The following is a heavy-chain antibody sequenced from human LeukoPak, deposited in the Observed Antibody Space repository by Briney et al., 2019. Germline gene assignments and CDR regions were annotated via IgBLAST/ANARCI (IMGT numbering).Heavy chain of an antibody. CDR3: AGDQGGGDSYFDY. V-gene: IGHV3-74*01. CDR1: GFTFSSYW. Sequence: GGSLRLSCAASGFTFSSYWMHWVRHAPGKGLVWVSRIKSDGSGTTYADSVKGRFTISRDNAKNTLYLQMNSLRAEDTAVYYCAGDQGGGDSYFDYWGQGTLVTVSS. D-gene: IGHD2-21*02. CDR2: IKSDGSGT. J-gene: IGHJ4*02.